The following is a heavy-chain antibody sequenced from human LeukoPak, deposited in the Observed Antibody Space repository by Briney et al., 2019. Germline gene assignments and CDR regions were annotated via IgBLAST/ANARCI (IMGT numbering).Heavy chain of an antibody. Sequence: PGGSLRLSCAASGFTFSSYSMNWVRQAPGKGLEWVAVISYDGSNKYYADSVKGRFTISRDNSKNTLYLQMNSLRAEDTAVYYCTRSRHIAAEPDRYFQHWGQGTLVTVSS. CDR2: ISYDGSNK. V-gene: IGHV3-30*03. CDR1: GFTFSSYS. J-gene: IGHJ1*01. CDR3: TRSRHIAAEPDRYFQH. D-gene: IGHD6-13*01.